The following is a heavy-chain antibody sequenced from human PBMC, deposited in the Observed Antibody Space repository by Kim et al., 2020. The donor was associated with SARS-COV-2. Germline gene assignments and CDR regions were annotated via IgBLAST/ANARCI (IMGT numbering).Heavy chain of an antibody. V-gene: IGHV3-23*01. CDR1: GFTFGSHN. J-gene: IGHJ4*02. CDR3: TRGWNY. Sequence: GGSLRLSCAASGFTFGSHNMNWVRQAPGKGLEWISVISDSGDSKKYADSVKGRFTISRENSKNMLYLQMNSLRAEDTAVYFWTRGWNYWGQGTLVTVSS. CDR2: ISDSGDSK. D-gene: IGHD1-1*01.